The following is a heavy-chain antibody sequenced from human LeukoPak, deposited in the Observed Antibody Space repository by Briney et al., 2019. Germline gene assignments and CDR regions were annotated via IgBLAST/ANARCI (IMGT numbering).Heavy chain of an antibody. J-gene: IGHJ5*02. V-gene: IGHV4-39*01. Sequence: SETLSLTCNVSGGSISSNTYFWGWIRRPPGKGLEWIGSIRYSGSTYYNPSLKSRVTISVDTSKNQFSLNLSSLAAADTAVYYCATSDTVSTYNWFDPWGQGTLVTVS. CDR1: GGSISSNTYF. D-gene: IGHD5/OR15-5a*01. CDR3: ATSDTVSTYNWFDP. CDR2: IRYSGST.